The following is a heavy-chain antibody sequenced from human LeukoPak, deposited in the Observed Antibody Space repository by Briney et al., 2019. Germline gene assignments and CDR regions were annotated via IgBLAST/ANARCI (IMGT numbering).Heavy chain of an antibody. CDR1: GYTFTSYY. CDR2: INPSGGST. Sequence: ASVKVSCKASGYTFTSYYMHWVRQAPGQGLEWMGIINPSGGSTSYAQKFQGRVTMTRDTSTSTVYMEPSSLRSEDTAVYYCARDPGIAAAAPYYYYGMDVWGKGTTVTVSS. V-gene: IGHV1-46*01. J-gene: IGHJ6*04. D-gene: IGHD6-13*01. CDR3: ARDPGIAAAAPYYYYGMDV.